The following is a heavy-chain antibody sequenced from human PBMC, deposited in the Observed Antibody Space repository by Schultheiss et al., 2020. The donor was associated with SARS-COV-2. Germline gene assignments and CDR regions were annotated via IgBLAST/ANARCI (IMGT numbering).Heavy chain of an antibody. Sequence: SETLSLTCTVSGGSISSYYWTWIRQSPGKGLEWIGSLSYSGITNYNPSLKSRVTISVDTSKNQFSLKLSSVTAADTAVYYCARDYYDSGYAFDIWGQGTMVTVSS. V-gene: IGHV4-59*12. J-gene: IGHJ3*02. CDR2: LSYSGIT. D-gene: IGHD3-22*01. CDR1: GGSISSYY. CDR3: ARDYYDSGYAFDI.